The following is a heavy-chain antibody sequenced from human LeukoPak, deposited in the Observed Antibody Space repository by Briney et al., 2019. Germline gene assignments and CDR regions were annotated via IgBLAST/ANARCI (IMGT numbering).Heavy chain of an antibody. CDR3: AKDRPARLLWFGESNFDI. J-gene: IGHJ3*02. CDR2: IYSGGNT. CDR1: GFTVSVNY. D-gene: IGHD3-10*01. V-gene: IGHV3-66*01. Sequence: GGSLRLSCAAFGFTVSVNYMSWVRQAPGKGLECVSVIYSGGNTYYADSVKGRFTISRDNSKNTLYLQMNSLRAEDTAVYYCAKDRPARLLWFGESNFDIWGQGTMVTVSS.